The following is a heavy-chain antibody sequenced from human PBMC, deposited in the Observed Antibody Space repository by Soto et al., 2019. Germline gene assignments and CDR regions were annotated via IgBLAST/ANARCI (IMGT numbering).Heavy chain of an antibody. CDR2: ISGSGGST. J-gene: IGHJ6*02. CDR1: GFTFSSYA. CDR3: AKDGGEVTMPDDYYYYGMDV. Sequence: EVQLLESGGGLVQPGGSLRLSCAASGFTFSSYAMSWVRQAPGKGLEWVSAISGSGGSTYYADSVKGRFTISRDNSKNTLYLQMNSLRAEDTAVYYCAKDGGEVTMPDDYYYYGMDVWGQGTTVTVSS. D-gene: IGHD3-10*01. V-gene: IGHV3-23*01.